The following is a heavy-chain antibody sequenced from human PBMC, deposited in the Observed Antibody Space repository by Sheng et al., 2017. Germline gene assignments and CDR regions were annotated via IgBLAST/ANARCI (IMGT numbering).Heavy chain of an antibody. V-gene: IGHV1-69*05. D-gene: IGHD2-15*01. CDR2: IIPIFGTA. CDR3: ARDPEEYCSGGSCQPGAFDI. CDR1: GGTFSSYA. J-gene: IGHJ3*02. Sequence: QVQLVQSGAEVKKPGSSVKVSCKASGGTFSSYAISWVRQAPGQGLEWMGGIIPIFGTANYAQKFQGRVTITTDESTSTAYMELSSLRSEDTAVYYCARDPEEYCSGGSCQPGAFDIWGQGTMVTVSS.